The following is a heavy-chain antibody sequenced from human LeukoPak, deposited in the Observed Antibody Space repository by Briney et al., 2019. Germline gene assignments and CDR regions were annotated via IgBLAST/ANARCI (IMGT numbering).Heavy chain of an antibody. Sequence: SETLSLTCTVSGGSISSGGYCWSWIRQHPGKGLEWIGYIYYSGSTYYNPSLKSRVTISVDTSKNQFSLKLSSVTAADTAVYYCASGHCSSTSCSYYFDYWGQGTLVTVSS. CDR2: IYYSGST. D-gene: IGHD2-2*01. J-gene: IGHJ4*02. CDR3: ASGHCSSTSCSYYFDY. CDR1: GGSISSGGYC. V-gene: IGHV4-31*03.